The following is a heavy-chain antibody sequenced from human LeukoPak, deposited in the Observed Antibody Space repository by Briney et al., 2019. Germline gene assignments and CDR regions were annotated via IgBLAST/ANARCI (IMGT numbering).Heavy chain of an antibody. CDR1: GFTFSSYG. J-gene: IGHJ2*01. D-gene: IGHD2-15*01. CDR2: ISYDGSNK. CDR3: ARVACSGGSCHLGYFDL. Sequence: PGGSLRLSCAASGFTFSSYGMHWVRQAPGKGLEWVAVISYDGSNKYYADSVKGRFTISRDNAENTLYLQMNSLRAEDTAVYYCARVACSGGSCHLGYFDLWGRGTLVTVSS. V-gene: IGHV3-30*03.